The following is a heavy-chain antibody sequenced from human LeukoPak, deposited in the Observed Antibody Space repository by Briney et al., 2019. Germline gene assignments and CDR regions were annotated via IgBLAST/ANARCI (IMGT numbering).Heavy chain of an antibody. CDR3: ARGRDGYNEVVEAFDI. D-gene: IGHD5-24*01. CDR2: IYYSGST. J-gene: IGHJ3*02. Sequence: SETLSLTCTVSGGSISSYYCSWIRQPPGKGLGWIGYIYYSGSTNYNPSLKSRVTISVDTSKNQFSLKLSAVHAADTAVYYCARGRDGYNEVVEAFDIWGQGTMVTVSS. CDR1: GGSISSYY. V-gene: IGHV4-59*01.